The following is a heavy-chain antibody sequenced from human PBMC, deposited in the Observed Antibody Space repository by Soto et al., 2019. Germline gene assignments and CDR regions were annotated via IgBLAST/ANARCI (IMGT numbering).Heavy chain of an antibody. Sequence: PGGSLRLSCAASGFPFSSYAMSWVRQAPGKGLEWVSAISGSGGSTYYADSVKGRFTISRDNSKNTLYLQMNSPRAEDTAVYYCAKDRYYYGSGSPFDYWGQGTLVTVSS. CDR3: AKDRYYYGSGSPFDY. D-gene: IGHD3-10*01. J-gene: IGHJ4*02. CDR2: ISGSGGST. V-gene: IGHV3-23*01. CDR1: GFPFSSYA.